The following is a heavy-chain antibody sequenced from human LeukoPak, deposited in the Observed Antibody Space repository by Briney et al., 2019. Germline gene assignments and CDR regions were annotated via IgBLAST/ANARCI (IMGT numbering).Heavy chain of an antibody. CDR2: INPNSGGT. V-gene: IGHV1-2*02. D-gene: IGHD4-17*01. CDR1: GYTFTGYY. CDR3: ARDWGPVYGDYDY. Sequence: ASVKVSCKASGYTFTGYYMHWVRQAPGQGLEWMGWINPNSGGTNYAQKFQGRVTMTRDTSISTAYMELSSLRADYTAVYYCARDWGPVYGDYDYWGQGTLVTVSS. J-gene: IGHJ4*02.